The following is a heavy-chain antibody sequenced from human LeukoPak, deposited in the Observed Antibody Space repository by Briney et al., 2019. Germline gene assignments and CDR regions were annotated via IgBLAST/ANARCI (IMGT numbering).Heavy chain of an antibody. J-gene: IGHJ5*02. CDR3: AKSRIQGFDP. CDR2: INSDGSST. V-gene: IGHV3-74*01. D-gene: IGHD5-18*01. CDR1: GFTFSTYW. Sequence: GGSLRLSCAASGFTFSTYWMHWVRQAPGKGLVWVSRINSDGSSTICADSVKGRFTISRDNAKNTLYLQMNSLRADDTAVYYCAKSRIQGFDPWGQGTLVTVSS.